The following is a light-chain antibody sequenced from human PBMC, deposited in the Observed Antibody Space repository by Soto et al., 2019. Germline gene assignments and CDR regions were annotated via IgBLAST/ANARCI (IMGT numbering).Light chain of an antibody. CDR2: DAS. J-gene: IGKJ4*01. CDR3: QQFNSS. CDR1: QGISSA. V-gene: IGKV1-13*02. Sequence: AIQLTQSPSSLSASVGDRVTITCRASQGISSASAWYQQKPGKAPKLLIYDASSLESGVPSRFSGSGSGTDFTLTISSLQPEDFATYYCQQFNSSFGGGTKVEIK.